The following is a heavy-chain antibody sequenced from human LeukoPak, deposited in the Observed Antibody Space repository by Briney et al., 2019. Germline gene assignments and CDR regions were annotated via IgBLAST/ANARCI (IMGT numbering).Heavy chain of an antibody. D-gene: IGHD3-22*01. CDR1: GGSISSGDYY. J-gene: IGHJ4*02. Sequence: PSETLSLTCTVSGGSISSGDYYWSWIRQPPGKGLEWIGYIYYSGSTYYNPSLKSRVTISVDTSKNQFSLKLSSVTAADTAVYYCARVFSSGYDFDCWGQGTLVTVSS. CDR2: IYYSGST. CDR3: ARVFSSGYDFDC. V-gene: IGHV4-30-4*01.